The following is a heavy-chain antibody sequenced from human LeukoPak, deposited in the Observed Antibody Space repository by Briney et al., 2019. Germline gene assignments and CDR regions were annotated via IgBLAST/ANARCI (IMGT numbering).Heavy chain of an antibody. D-gene: IGHD5-18*01. V-gene: IGHV4-39*07. J-gene: IGHJ6*03. CDR2: IYYSGST. CDR1: GGSISSSSYY. CDR3: ARTTEGGYSYGYFYYYYMDV. Sequence: SETLSLTCTVSGGSISSSSYYWGWIRQPPGKGLEWIGSIYYSGSTYYKSSLKSRVTISVDTSKNQFSLKLSSVTAADTAVYYCARTTEGGYSYGYFYYYYMDVWGKGTTVTISS.